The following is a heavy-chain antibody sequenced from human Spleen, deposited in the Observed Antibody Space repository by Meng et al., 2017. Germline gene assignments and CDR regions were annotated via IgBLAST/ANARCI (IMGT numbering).Heavy chain of an antibody. V-gene: IGHV4-39*01. J-gene: IGHJ4*01. Sequence: QLQLQESGPGLVKPSETLSLTCTVSGGSLSSRTYHWGWIRQPPGKGLEWMGSINYSGTTYYHSSLKSRVTISVDTSKMQFSLRLTSVTAADTAVYYCARRAVRGDIDYWGHGTLVTVSS. D-gene: IGHD3-10*01. CDR1: GGSLSSRTYH. CDR3: ARRAVRGDIDY. CDR2: INYSGTT.